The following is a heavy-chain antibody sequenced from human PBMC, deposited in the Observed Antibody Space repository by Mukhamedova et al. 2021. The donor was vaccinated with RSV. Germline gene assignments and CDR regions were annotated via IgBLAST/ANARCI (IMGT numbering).Heavy chain of an antibody. CDR3: AGRRIVGAVKGWGRDAFDI. CDR2: IYYSGST. V-gene: IGHV4-59*01. Sequence: IRQPPGKGLEWIGYIYYSGSTNYNPSLKSRVTISVDTSKNQFSLKLSSVTAADTAVYYCAGRRIVGAVKGWGRDAFDIWGQGTM. D-gene: IGHD1-26*01. J-gene: IGHJ3*02.